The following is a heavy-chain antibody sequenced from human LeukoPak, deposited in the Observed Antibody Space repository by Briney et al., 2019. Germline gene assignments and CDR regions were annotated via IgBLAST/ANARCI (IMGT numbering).Heavy chain of an antibody. CDR3: ARDQGRGYSYGLYYFDY. J-gene: IGHJ4*02. Sequence: ASVEVSCKASGYTFTSYDINWVRQATGQGLEWMGWMNPNSGNTGYAQKFQGRVTMTRDTSISTAYMELSRLRSDDTAVYYCARDQGRGYSYGLYYFDYWGQGTLVTVSS. D-gene: IGHD5-18*01. CDR1: GYTFTSYD. CDR2: MNPNSGNT. V-gene: IGHV1-8*02.